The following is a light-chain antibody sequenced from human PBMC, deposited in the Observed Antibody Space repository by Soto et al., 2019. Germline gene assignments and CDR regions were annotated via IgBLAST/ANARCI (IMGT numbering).Light chain of an antibody. CDR1: QGISNY. V-gene: IGKV1-27*01. CDR3: QTYNSAPLP. J-gene: IGKJ4*01. Sequence: DIQMTQSPSSLSASVGDRVTITCRASQGISNYLAWYQQKPGKVPKLVIYGASALQSGVPSRFSGSGSGTDFTLTIGSLQPEDVANYYCQTYNSAPLPFGGGTRVEIK. CDR2: GAS.